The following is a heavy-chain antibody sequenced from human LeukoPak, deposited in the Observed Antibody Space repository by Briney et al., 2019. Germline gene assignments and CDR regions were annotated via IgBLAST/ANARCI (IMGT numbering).Heavy chain of an antibody. CDR1: GFTFSSYS. V-gene: IGHV3-21*01. J-gene: IGHJ4*02. CDR3: AAMVRGVMSGY. Sequence: GGSLRLSCAASGFTFSSYSMNWVRQAPGKGLEWVSSISSSSSCIYYADSVKGRFTISRDNAKNSLYLQMNSLRAEDTAVYYCAAMVRGVMSGYWGQGTLVTVSS. CDR2: ISSSSSCI. D-gene: IGHD3-10*01.